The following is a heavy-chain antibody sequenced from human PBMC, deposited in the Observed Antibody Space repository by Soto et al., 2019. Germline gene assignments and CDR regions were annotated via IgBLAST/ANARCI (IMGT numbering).Heavy chain of an antibody. CDR1: GGTFSSCA. V-gene: IGHV1-69*13. CDR3: ARLVGPVWGSYRFEDADGMDV. Sequence: ASVKVSCKASGGTFSSCAISWVRQAPGQGLEWMGGIIPIFGTANYAQKFQGRVTITADESTSTAYMELSSLRSEDTAVYYCARLVGPVWGSYRFEDADGMDVWGQGTTVTVSS. D-gene: IGHD3-16*02. CDR2: IIPIFGTA. J-gene: IGHJ6*02.